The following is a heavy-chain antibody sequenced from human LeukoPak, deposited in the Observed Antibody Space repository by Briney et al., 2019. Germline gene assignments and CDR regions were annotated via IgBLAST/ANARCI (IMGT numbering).Heavy chain of an antibody. CDR3: ASSSGWYYYFDY. J-gene: IGHJ4*02. Sequence: PGGSLRLSCAASGFTFSSYGMNWVRQAPGKGLEWVSYICSSGTTIYYADSVKGRFTISRDNAKNSLYLQMTSLRAEDTAVYYCASSSGWYYYFDYWGQGALVTVSS. V-gene: IGHV3-48*03. D-gene: IGHD6-19*01. CDR1: GFTFSSYG. CDR2: ICSSGTTI.